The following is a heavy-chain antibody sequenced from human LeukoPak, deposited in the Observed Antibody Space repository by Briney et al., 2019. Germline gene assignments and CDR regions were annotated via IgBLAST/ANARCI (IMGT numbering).Heavy chain of an antibody. CDR3: AKVIGITKWPFDH. CDR1: GFTFSNYA. V-gene: IGHV3-23*01. CDR2: ISGSGGST. Sequence: PGGSLRLSCAASGFTFSNYAMSWVRQAPGKGLEWVSGISGSGGSTYYADTVKGRFTISRDNSKNTLRLQMNSLRAEDTAVYYCAKVIGITKWPFDHWGQGTLVTVSS. J-gene: IGHJ4*02. D-gene: IGHD3-16*01.